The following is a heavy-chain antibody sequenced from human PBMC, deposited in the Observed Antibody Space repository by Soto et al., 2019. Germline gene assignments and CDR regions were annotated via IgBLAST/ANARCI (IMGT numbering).Heavy chain of an antibody. Sequence: TGGSLRLSCAASGFTFSSYWMSWVRQAPGKGLEWVANIKQDGSEKYYVDSVKGRFTISRDNAKNSLYLQMNSLRAEDTAVYYCARDVRGMVGCISTSCYRGVGMDVWGQGTTVTVSS. D-gene: IGHD2-2*02. J-gene: IGHJ6*02. V-gene: IGHV3-7*01. CDR3: ARDVRGMVGCISTSCYRGVGMDV. CDR1: GFTFSSYW. CDR2: IKQDGSEK.